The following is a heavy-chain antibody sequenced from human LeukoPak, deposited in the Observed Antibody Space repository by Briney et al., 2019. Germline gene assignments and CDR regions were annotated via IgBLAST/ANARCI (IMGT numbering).Heavy chain of an antibody. Sequence: PSETLSLTCAVSGGSFSGHYWNWIRQPPGQGLEWIGEINHGGSTNYNPSLKSGVTISVDTSQNQFSLRLSSVTAADTAVYYCARGSTRWYNWNYRNSGNWFDPWGQGTLVTVSS. CDR2: INHGGST. CDR3: ARGSTRWYNWNYRNSGNWFDP. J-gene: IGHJ5*02. D-gene: IGHD1-7*01. CDR1: GGSFSGHY. V-gene: IGHV4-34*01.